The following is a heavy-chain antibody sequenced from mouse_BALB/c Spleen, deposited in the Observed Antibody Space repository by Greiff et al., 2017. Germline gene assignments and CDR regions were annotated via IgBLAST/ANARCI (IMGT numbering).Heavy chain of an antibody. D-gene: IGHD1-1*01. J-gene: IGHJ4*01. CDR1: GFTFSSYT. Sequence: EVKLVESGGGLVQPGGSLKLSCAASGFTFSSYTMSWVRQTPEKRLEWVAYISNGGGSTYYPDTVKGRFTISRDNAKNTLYLQMSSLKSEDTAMYYCARHYCGSSYGYAMDYWGQGTSVTVSS. CDR3: ARHYCGSSYGYAMDY. CDR2: ISNGGGST. V-gene: IGHV5-12-2*01.